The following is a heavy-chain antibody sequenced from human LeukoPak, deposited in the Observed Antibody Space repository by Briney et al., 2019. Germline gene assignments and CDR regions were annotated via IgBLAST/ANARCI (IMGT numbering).Heavy chain of an antibody. J-gene: IGHJ6*02. CDR3: ASHQLVVTSYGMDV. CDR2: ISYDGSNK. Sequence: PGRSLTLSCAASGFTFSSYGMHWVRQAPGKGLEWVAVISYDGSNKYYADSVKGRFTISRDNSKNTLYLQMNSLRAEDTAVYYCASHQLVVTSYGMDVWGQGTTVTGSS. CDR1: GFTFSSYG. V-gene: IGHV3-30*03. D-gene: IGHD3-22*01.